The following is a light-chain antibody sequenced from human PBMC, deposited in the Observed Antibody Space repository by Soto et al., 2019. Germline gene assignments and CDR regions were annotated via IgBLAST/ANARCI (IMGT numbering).Light chain of an antibody. J-gene: IGKJ1*01. CDR1: QDVSSN. Sequence: EMVVTQSPATLSVSPGERATLSCRASQDVSSNLAWYQQKPGQAPSLLIYGASTRATGTPARFSGSGSGTEFTLTISRLEPEDFAVYYCQQYGSSPWTFGQGTKV. CDR2: GAS. V-gene: IGKV3-20*01. CDR3: QQYGSSPWT.